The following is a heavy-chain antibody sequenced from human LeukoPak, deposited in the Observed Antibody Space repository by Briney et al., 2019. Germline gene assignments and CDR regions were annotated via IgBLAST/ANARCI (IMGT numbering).Heavy chain of an antibody. CDR1: GVSITSGHL. J-gene: IGHJ4*02. V-gene: IGHV4-4*02. CDR3: ASEHEYGDYIN. D-gene: IGHD4-17*01. CDR2: IYHTGNT. Sequence: SETLSLTCAVSGVSITSGHLWSWVRQSPGKGPEWIGKIYHTGNTKYNPSLKRQITILVDKSKNQFSLELTPVTAADTAVYYCASEHEYGDYINWGQGTLVTVSS.